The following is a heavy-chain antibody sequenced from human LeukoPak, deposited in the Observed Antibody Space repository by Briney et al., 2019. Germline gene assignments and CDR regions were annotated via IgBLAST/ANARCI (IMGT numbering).Heavy chain of an antibody. D-gene: IGHD2-15*01. CDR2: LSSGRSP. J-gene: IGHJ4*02. Sequence: GGSLRLSCAASGFSISTYAMGWVRQAPGKGLEWVSSLSSGRSPSYADSLKGRLTMSSDYAKNSLYLRVDNLRAEDTAIYYCARQLGYCSAGTCYFDSWGQGTQVAVSS. CDR3: ARQLGYCSAGTCYFDS. V-gene: IGHV3-23*05. CDR1: GFSISTYA.